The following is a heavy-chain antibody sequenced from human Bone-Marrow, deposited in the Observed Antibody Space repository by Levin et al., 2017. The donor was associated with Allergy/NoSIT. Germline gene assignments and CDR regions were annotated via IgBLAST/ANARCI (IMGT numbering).Heavy chain of an antibody. J-gene: IGHJ2*01. Sequence: GESLKISCKASGFAFTDYYMHWVRQAPGQGLEWLGWINPNNGATKYALKFQDRVTMTRDTSISTAYMEFRRLRSDDTAVFYCARDPAVTREGYFDLWGRGTLVSVSS. D-gene: IGHD4-17*01. CDR2: INPNNGAT. V-gene: IGHV1-2*02. CDR3: ARDPAVTREGYFDL. CDR1: GFAFTDYY.